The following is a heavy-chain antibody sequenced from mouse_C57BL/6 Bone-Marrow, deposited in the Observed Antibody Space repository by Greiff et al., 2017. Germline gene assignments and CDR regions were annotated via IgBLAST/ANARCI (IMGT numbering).Heavy chain of an antibody. CDR2: ISSGSSTI. J-gene: IGHJ4*01. CDR1: GFTFSDYG. CDR3: ASYCMDY. Sequence: EVMLVESGGGLVTPGGSLKLSCAASGFTFSDYGMHCVRQAPEKGLEWVAYISSGSSTIYYADTVKGRFTISRDNAKNTLFLQMTSLRSEDTAMYYCASYCMDYWGQGTSVTVSS. D-gene: IGHD1-1*01. V-gene: IGHV5-17*01.